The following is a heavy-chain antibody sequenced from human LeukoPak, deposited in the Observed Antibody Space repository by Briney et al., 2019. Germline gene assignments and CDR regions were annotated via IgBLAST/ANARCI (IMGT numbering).Heavy chain of an antibody. V-gene: IGHV4-59*08. CDR3: ARLGYYDSSGYTFDY. D-gene: IGHD3-22*01. J-gene: IGHJ4*02. CDR1: GGSISNYY. CDR2: IYYSGST. Sequence: SETLSLTCTVSGGSISNYYWSWIRQPPGKGLEWXXXIYYSGSTNYNPSLKSRVTISVDTSKNQFSLKLSSVTAADTAVYYCARLGYYDSSGYTFDYWGQGTLVTVSS.